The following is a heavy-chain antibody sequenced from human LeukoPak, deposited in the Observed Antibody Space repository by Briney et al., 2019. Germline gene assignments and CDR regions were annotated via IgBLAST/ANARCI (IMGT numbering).Heavy chain of an antibody. CDR1: GYTFTSYG. D-gene: IGHD6-6*01. J-gene: IGHJ6*03. Sequence: ASVKVSCKASGYTFTSYGISWVRQAPGQGLEWMGWISAYNGNTNYAQKLQGRVTMTTDTSTSTAYMELRSLRSDDTAVYYCARALIAARPRYYYMDVWGKGTTVTVSS. CDR2: ISAYNGNT. V-gene: IGHV1-18*01. CDR3: ARALIAARPRYYYMDV.